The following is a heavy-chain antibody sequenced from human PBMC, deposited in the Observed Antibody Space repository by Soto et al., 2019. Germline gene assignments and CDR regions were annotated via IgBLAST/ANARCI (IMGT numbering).Heavy chain of an antibody. CDR3: AKDLIDYSNSYFDY. J-gene: IGHJ4*02. V-gene: IGHV3-23*01. CDR1: GFSVSDYA. CDR2: ITSVGYT. Sequence: LXLSCATSGFSVSDYAMSWVRQAPWKGLEWVAAITSVGYTYYVDSLKGRFTISRDNSKNTLFLQMNSLRAEDTAVYYCAKDLIDYSNSYFDYWGQGTLVIVSS. D-gene: IGHD4-4*01.